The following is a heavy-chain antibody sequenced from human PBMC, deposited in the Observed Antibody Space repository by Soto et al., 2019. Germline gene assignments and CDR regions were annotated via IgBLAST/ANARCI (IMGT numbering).Heavy chain of an antibody. CDR2: INSDGSST. J-gene: IGHJ6*02. Sequence: GGSLRLSCAASGFTFSSYWMHWVRQAPGKGLVWVSRINSDGSSTSYADSVKGRFTISRDNAKNTLYLQMNSLRAEDTAVYYCARDEYYDILTGYYIYYYGMDVWGQGTTVTVSS. CDR1: GFTFSSYW. D-gene: IGHD3-9*01. V-gene: IGHV3-74*01. CDR3: ARDEYYDILTGYYIYYYGMDV.